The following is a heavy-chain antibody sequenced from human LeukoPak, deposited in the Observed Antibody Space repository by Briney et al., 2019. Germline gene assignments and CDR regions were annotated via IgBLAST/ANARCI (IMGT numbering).Heavy chain of an antibody. Sequence: PSETLSLTCTVSGVDIIRSNYYWAWIRQPPGKGLEWIASVYYSGSTFYNVPLQSRVTMSVDTPKNQFSLRLSSVTATDTALYYYARHRRLGHCGDPGCLNWFDPWGQGTLVTVSS. J-gene: IGHJ5*02. CDR2: VYYSGST. D-gene: IGHD2-21*01. V-gene: IGHV4-39*01. CDR3: ARHRRLGHCGDPGCLNWFDP. CDR1: GVDIIRSNYY.